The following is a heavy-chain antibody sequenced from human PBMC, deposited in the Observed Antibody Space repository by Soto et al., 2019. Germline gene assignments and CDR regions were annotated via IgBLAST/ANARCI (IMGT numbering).Heavy chain of an antibody. D-gene: IGHD5-12*01. CDR1: GGSFSGYY. CDR2: INHSGST. J-gene: IGHJ5*02. CDR3: ARGLGYSGYDRGRFDP. Sequence: PSETLSLTCAVYGGSFSGYYWSWIRQPPGKGLEWIGEINHSGSTNYNPSLKSRVTISVDTSKNQFSLKLSSVTAADTAVYYCARGLGYSGYDRGRFDPWGQGNLVTVSS. V-gene: IGHV4-34*01.